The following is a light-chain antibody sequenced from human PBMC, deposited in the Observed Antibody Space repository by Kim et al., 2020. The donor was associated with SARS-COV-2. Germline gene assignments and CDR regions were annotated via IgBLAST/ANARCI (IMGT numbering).Light chain of an antibody. Sequence: EIVLTQSPGTLSLSPGERATLSCRASQSVSSSSLAWYQQKPGQAPRLLIYGASSRATGIPDRFSGSGSGTDFTLTISRLEPEDFAVYYCQQYDSSPDTFGQGTKLEI. V-gene: IGKV3-20*01. CDR1: QSVSSSS. CDR2: GAS. J-gene: IGKJ2*01. CDR3: QQYDSSPDT.